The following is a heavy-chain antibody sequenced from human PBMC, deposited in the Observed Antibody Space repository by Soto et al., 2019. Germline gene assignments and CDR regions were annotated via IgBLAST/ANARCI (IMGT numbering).Heavy chain of an antibody. Sequence: QVQLVESGGGVVQPGRSLRLSCAASGFTFSSYGRHWVRQAPGKGLEWVAVIWYDGSNKYYADSVKGRFTISRDNSKNTLNLQMNSLRAEDTAVYYCASDSGYDRVTYYGMDVWGQGTTVTVSS. CDR3: ASDSGYDRVTYYGMDV. D-gene: IGHD5-12*01. CDR1: GFTFSSYG. CDR2: IWYDGSNK. V-gene: IGHV3-33*01. J-gene: IGHJ6*02.